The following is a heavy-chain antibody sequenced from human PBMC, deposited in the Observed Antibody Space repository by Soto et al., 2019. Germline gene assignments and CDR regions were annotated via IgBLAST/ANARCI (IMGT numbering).Heavy chain of an antibody. CDR3: ARDRHCSGGSCYSHYYYYYGMDV. CDR1: GGSISSGGYY. D-gene: IGHD2-15*01. J-gene: IGHJ6*02. CDR2: IYYSGST. Sequence: QVQLQESGPGLVKPSQTLSLTCTVSGGSISSGGYYWSWIRQHPGKGLEWIGYIYYSGSTYYNPSLKSRVNISVDTSKNQFSLKLSSVTAADTAVYYCARDRHCSGGSCYSHYYYYYGMDVWGQGTTVTVSS. V-gene: IGHV4-31*03.